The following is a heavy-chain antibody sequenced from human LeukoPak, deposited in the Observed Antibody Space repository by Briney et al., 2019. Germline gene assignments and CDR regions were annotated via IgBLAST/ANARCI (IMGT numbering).Heavy chain of an antibody. CDR2: ISSSGGST. V-gene: IGHV3-23*01. J-gene: IGHJ4*02. D-gene: IGHD3-16*01. Sequence: PGGSLRLSCAASGFTFSSQSMSWVRQAPGKGLEWVSSISSSGGSTYYADSVKGRFTISRDNSKNTLYLQMNSLSAEDTAVYYCAKAWASLNYWGQGTLVTVSS. CDR1: GFTFSSQS. CDR3: AKAWASLNY.